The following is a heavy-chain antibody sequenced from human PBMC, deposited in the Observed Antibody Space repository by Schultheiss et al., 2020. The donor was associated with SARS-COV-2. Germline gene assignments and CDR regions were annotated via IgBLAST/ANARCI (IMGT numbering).Heavy chain of an antibody. V-gene: IGHV3-21*01. CDR1: GFTFSSYA. CDR2: ISSSSSYI. J-gene: IGHJ5*02. CDR3: ARVSGLGFDP. Sequence: GESLKISCAASGFTFSSYAMSWVRQAPGKGLEWVSAISSSSSYIYYADSVKGRFTISRDNAKNSLYLQMNSLRAEDTAVYYCARVSGLGFDPWGQGTLVTVSS. D-gene: IGHD6-25*01.